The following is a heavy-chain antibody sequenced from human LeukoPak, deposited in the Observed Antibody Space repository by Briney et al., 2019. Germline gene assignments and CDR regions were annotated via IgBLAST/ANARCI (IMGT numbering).Heavy chain of an antibody. CDR2: ISDNGDNT. CDR3: AKSPSEAQRGYFDY. Sequence: VGSLRLSCAASGFTFSGSAMSWVREAPGKGLEWVSSISDNGDNTYYADSVKGRFTISRDNSRGTLYVQMLSLRAEDAAVYYWAKSPSEAQRGYFDYWGQGTLVTVYS. D-gene: IGHD5-24*01. V-gene: IGHV3-23*01. J-gene: IGHJ4*02. CDR1: GFTFSGSA.